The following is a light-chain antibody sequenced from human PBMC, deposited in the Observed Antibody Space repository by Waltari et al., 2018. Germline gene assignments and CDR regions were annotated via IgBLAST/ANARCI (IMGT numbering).Light chain of an antibody. Sequence: DIQMTQSPSSLSASVGVRVTITCRASQGISNYLAWYQQKPGKVPKLLIYAASTLQSGVPSRFSGSGSGTDFTLTISSLQSEDFAVYYCQQYHKWPPWTFGQGTKVEIK. CDR3: QQYHKWPPWT. V-gene: IGKV1-27*01. J-gene: IGKJ1*01. CDR1: QGISNY. CDR2: AAS.